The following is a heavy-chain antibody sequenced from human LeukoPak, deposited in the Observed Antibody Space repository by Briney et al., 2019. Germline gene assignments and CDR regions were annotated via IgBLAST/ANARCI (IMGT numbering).Heavy chain of an antibody. V-gene: IGHV3-23*01. Sequence: GGYLRLYCAASGFTFCSYAMSWVRQAPGKGLEWVSAISGSGGSTYYADSVKGRFTISRDNSKNTLYLQVNSLRAEDTAVYYCAKDYRWAFDYWGQGTLVTVSS. CDR3: AKDYRWAFDY. D-gene: IGHD6-13*01. CDR2: ISGSGGST. CDR1: GFTFCSYA. J-gene: IGHJ4*02.